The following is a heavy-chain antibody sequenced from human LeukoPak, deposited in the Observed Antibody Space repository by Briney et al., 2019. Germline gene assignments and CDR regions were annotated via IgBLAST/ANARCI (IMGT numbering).Heavy chain of an antibody. Sequence: SETLSLTCAVYGGSFSGYYWSWIRQPPGKGLEWIGEINHSGSTNYNPSLKSRVTISVDTSKNQFSLKLSSVTAADTAVYYCARGLVVVVAATRGMDVWGQGTTVTVSS. D-gene: IGHD2-15*01. CDR3: ARGLVVVVAATRGMDV. CDR2: INHSGST. V-gene: IGHV4-34*01. CDR1: GGSFSGYY. J-gene: IGHJ6*02.